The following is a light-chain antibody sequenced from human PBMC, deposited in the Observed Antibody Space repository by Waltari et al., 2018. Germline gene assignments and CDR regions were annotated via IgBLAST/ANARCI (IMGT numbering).Light chain of an antibody. V-gene: IGKV1-39*01. J-gene: IGKJ1*01. CDR2: AAS. CDR1: QSISSY. CDR3: QQSYSTPRT. Sequence: TQSPSSLSASVGDRVTITCRASQSISSYLNWYQQKPGKAPKLLIYAASSLQSGVPSRFSGSGSGTDFTLTISSLQPEDFATYYCQQSYSTPRTFGQGTKVEIK.